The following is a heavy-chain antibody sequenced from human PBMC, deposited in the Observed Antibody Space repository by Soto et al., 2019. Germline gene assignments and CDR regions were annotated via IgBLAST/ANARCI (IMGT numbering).Heavy chain of an antibody. CDR1: GGSFSGYY. J-gene: IGHJ6*03. V-gene: IGHV4-34*01. CDR2: INHSGST. CDR3: ARTTVTTPDYYYYYMDV. D-gene: IGHD4-17*01. Sequence: SETLSLTCAVYGGSFSGYYWSWIRQPPGKGLEWIGEINHSGSTNYNPSLKSRVTISVDTSKNQFSLKLSSVTAADTAMYYCARTTVTTPDYYYYYMDVWGKGTTVTSP.